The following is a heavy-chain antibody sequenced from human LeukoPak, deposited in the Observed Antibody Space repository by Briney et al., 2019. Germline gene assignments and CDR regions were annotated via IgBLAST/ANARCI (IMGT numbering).Heavy chain of an antibody. V-gene: IGHV3-15*01. J-gene: IGHJ4*02. Sequence: PGGSLRLSRADSLFTFSNAWMKWVRQAPGKGGECVGRIKSKTDGGPIDYAAPVNGRFTISRDDSENTLYLQMNRLKTEDTAVYYWCVRDFWSGYYNWGQGTLVTVSS. CDR2: IKSKTDGGPI. CDR1: LFTFSNAW. CDR3: CVRDFWSGYYN. D-gene: IGHD3-3*01.